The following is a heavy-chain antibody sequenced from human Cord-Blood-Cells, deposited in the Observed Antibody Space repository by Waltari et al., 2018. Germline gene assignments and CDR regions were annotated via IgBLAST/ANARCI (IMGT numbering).Heavy chain of an antibody. CDR2: INPSSGGK. J-gene: IGHJ4*02. Sequence: QVQLVQSGAEVKKPGASVKVSCKASGYTFTGYYMHWVRQAPGQGLEWMGWINPSSGGKNCEKKFKGRVTMTRDTSISTAYMELSRLRSDYTAVYYCARDGPLNWGAGWGQGTLVTVSS. CDR1: GYTFTGYY. CDR3: ARDGPLNWGAG. V-gene: IGHV1-2*02. D-gene: IGHD7-27*01.